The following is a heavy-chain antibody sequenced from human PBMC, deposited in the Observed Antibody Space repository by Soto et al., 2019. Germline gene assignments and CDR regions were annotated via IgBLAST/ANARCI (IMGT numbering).Heavy chain of an antibody. V-gene: IGHV1-8*01. D-gene: IGHD4-17*01. CDR3: ARGVKYGAYSRWFDP. J-gene: IGHJ5*02. CDR2: MNPNSGNT. Sequence: QVQLVQSGAEVKKPGASVKVSCKASGYTFTSYDINWVRQAPGQGLEYLGWMNPNSGNTAYVQKFQGRVTMTWDTAITTAYMELSSLRSEDTAVYFGARGVKYGAYSRWFDPWGQGTLVTVSS. CDR1: GYTFTSYD.